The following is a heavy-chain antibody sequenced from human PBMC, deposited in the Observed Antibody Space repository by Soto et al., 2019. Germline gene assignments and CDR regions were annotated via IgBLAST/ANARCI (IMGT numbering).Heavy chain of an antibody. CDR2: ISHSGST. Sequence: QVQLQESGPGLVKPSGTLSLTCAVSGGSISSSNWWSWVRQPPGKGLEWIGEISHSGSTNYNPSLQRPVTISLARSKTQFSLKLTAVTAADTAVYYCARGGGGGAAYPGLDVWGQGTAVTVSS. J-gene: IGHJ6*02. CDR3: ARGGGGGAAYPGLDV. V-gene: IGHV4-4*02. CDR1: GGSISSSNW. D-gene: IGHD2-15*01.